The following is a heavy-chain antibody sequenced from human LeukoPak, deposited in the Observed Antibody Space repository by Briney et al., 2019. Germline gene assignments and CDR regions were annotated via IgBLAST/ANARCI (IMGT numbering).Heavy chain of an antibody. Sequence: PGRSLRLSCAASGFTFSSYAMHWVRQAPGKGLEWVAVISYDGSNKYYVDSVKGRFTISRDNSKNTLYLQMNSLRAEDTAVYYCARDLVGHPPEYYFDYWGQGTLVTVSS. CDR2: ISYDGSNK. CDR3: ARDLVGHPPEYYFDY. V-gene: IGHV3-30-3*01. CDR1: GFTFSSYA. D-gene: IGHD2-2*01. J-gene: IGHJ4*02.